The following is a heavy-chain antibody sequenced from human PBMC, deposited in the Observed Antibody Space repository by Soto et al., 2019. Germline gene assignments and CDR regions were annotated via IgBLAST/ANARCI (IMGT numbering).Heavy chain of an antibody. CDR3: ARDRDEDYSNWSDY. CDR2: ISYDGSNK. Sequence: QVQLVESGGGVVQPGRSLRLSCAASGFTFSSYAMHWVRQAPGKGLEWVAVISYDGSNKYYADSVKGRFTISRDNSKNTLYLQMNSLRAEDTAVYYCARDRDEDYSNWSDYWGQGTLVTVSS. J-gene: IGHJ4*02. D-gene: IGHD4-4*01. CDR1: GFTFSSYA. V-gene: IGHV3-30-3*01.